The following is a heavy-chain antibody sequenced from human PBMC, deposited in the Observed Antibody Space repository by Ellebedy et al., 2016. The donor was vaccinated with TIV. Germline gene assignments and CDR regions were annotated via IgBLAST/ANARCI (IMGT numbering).Heavy chain of an antibody. V-gene: IGHV5-51*01. Sequence: GGSLRLSXKGSGYSFTSYWIGWVRQMPGKGLEWMGIIYPGDSDTRYSPSFQGQVTISADKSISTAYLQWSSLKASDTAMYYCARYKPYCSGGSCYAFDIWGQGTMVTVSS. CDR3: ARYKPYCSGGSCYAFDI. CDR2: IYPGDSDT. D-gene: IGHD2-15*01. CDR1: GYSFTSYW. J-gene: IGHJ3*02.